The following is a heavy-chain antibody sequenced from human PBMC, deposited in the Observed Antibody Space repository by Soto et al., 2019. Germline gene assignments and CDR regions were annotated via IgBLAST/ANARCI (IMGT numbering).Heavy chain of an antibody. CDR1: GYTFNIYY. CDR2: INPSGGST. J-gene: IGHJ3*02. Sequence: ASVKVSCKASGYTFNIYYIHWVRQAPGQGLEWMGTINPSGGSTSYAQKFQGRVTMTRDTSTSTVYMELSSLRSEDTAVYYCARDRDYYDSSGFYGGFDIWGRGTVVTVSS. D-gene: IGHD3-22*01. V-gene: IGHV1-46*02. CDR3: ARDRDYYDSSGFYGGFDI.